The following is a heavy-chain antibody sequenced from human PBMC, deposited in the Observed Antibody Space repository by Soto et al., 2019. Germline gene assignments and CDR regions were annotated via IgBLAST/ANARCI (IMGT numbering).Heavy chain of an antibody. J-gene: IGHJ4*02. V-gene: IGHV4-34*01. D-gene: IGHD2-15*01. Sequence: SETLSLTCDVYGWTFSGYYWTWIRQPPGKGLEWIGEINHSGSTNYNPSLKSRVTISVDTSKNQFSLKLSSVTAADTAVYYCARSLYSTYFDYWGQGTLVTVSS. CDR2: INHSGST. CDR1: GWTFSGYY. CDR3: ARSLYSTYFDY.